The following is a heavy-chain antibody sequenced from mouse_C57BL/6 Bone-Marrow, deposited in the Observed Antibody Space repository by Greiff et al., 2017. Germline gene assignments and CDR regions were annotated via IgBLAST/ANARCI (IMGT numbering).Heavy chain of an antibody. CDR3: ARWDYGNSLDY. CDR2: IDPSDSYT. Sequence: VQLQQPGAELVMPGASVKLSCKASGYTFTSYWMHWVKQRPGQGLEWIGEIDPSDSYTNYNQKFKGKSTLTVDKSSSTAYMQLSSLTSEDSAVYYCARWDYGNSLDYWGQGTTLTVSS. D-gene: IGHD1-1*01. CDR1: GYTFTSYW. V-gene: IGHV1-69*01. J-gene: IGHJ2*01.